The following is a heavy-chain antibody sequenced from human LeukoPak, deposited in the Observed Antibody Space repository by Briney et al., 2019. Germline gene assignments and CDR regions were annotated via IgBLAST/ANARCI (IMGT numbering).Heavy chain of an antibody. Sequence: SGTLSLTCAVSGGSISSSNWWSWVRQPPGKGLEWIGEIYHSGSTNYNPSLKSRVTISVDKSKNQFSLKLSSVTAADTAVYYCARDYTSMIRGVNYYGMDVWGQGTTVTVSS. CDR3: ARDYTSMIRGVNYYGMDV. D-gene: IGHD3-10*01. CDR1: GGSISSSNW. CDR2: IYHSGST. J-gene: IGHJ6*02. V-gene: IGHV4-4*02.